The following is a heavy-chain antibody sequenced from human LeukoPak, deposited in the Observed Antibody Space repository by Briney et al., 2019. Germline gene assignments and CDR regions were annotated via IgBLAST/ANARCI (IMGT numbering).Heavy chain of an antibody. J-gene: IGHJ4*02. V-gene: IGHV4-59*08. CDR3: ARKIPGIYYFDY. D-gene: IGHD2-21*01. Sequence: PSETLSLTCTVSGGSISSYYWSWIRQPPGKGLEWIGSIYHSGSTYYNPSLKSRVTISVDTSKNQFSLKLSSVTAADTAVYYCARKIPGIYYFDYWGQGTLVTVSS. CDR1: GGSISSYY. CDR2: IYHSGST.